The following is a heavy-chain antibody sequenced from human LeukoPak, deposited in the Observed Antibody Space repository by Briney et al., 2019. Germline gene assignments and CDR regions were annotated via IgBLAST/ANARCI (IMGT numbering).Heavy chain of an antibody. D-gene: IGHD5-12*01. CDR1: GFTFSSYG. CDR2: ISYDGSNK. Sequence: GGSLRLSCAASGFTFSSYGMHWVRRAPGKGLEWVAVISYDGSNKYYADSVKGRFTISRDNSKNTLYLQMNSLRAEDTAVYYCAKERRGYSGYDPPYYFDYWGQGTLVTVSS. J-gene: IGHJ4*02. CDR3: AKERRGYSGYDPPYYFDY. V-gene: IGHV3-30*18.